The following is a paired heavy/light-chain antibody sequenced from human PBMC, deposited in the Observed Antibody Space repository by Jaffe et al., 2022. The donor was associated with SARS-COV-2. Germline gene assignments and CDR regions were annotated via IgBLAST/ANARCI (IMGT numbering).Light chain of an antibody. CDR2: AAS. V-gene: IGKV1-17*01. Sequence: DIQMTQSPSSLSASVGDRVTITCRASQGIRNDLGWYQQKPGKAPKRLIYAASSLQSGVPSRFSGSGSGTEFTLTISSLQPEDFATYFCLQHHSYPLTFGGGTKVEIK. CDR3: LQHHSYPLT. CDR1: QGIRND. J-gene: IGKJ4*01.
Heavy chain of an antibody. CDR3: ASYPYYSDNSGWVAFDT. CDR2: IYYSGNT. D-gene: IGHD3-22*01. V-gene: IGHV4-39*01. Sequence: QLQLQESGPGLGKPSETLSLTCTVSGGSISSSTYYWVWIRQPPGKGREWIGSIYYSGNTYYNPSLRSRVTISVDTSKNQFSLKLSSVTAADTAMYYCASYPYYSDNSGWVAFDTWGQGTMVTVSS. J-gene: IGHJ3*02. CDR1: GGSISSSTYY.